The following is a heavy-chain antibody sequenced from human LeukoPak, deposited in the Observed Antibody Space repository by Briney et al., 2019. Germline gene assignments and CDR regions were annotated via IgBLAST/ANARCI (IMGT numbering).Heavy chain of an antibody. V-gene: IGHV4-34*01. CDR3: AGPNGFWSGYDRYYFDY. J-gene: IGHJ4*02. CDR2: INHSGST. Sequence: PSETLSLTCAVYGGSFSGYYWSWIRQPPGKGLEWIGEINHSGSTNYNPSLKSRVTISVDTSKNQFSLKLSSVTAADTAVYYCAGPNGFWSGYDRYYFDYWGQGTLVTVSS. CDR1: GGSFSGYY. D-gene: IGHD3-3*01.